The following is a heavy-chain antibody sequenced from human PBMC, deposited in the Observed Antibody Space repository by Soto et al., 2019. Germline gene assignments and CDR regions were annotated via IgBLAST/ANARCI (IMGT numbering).Heavy chain of an antibody. Sequence: EVQLVESGGGLVKPGGSLTLSCAASGFTFSNAWINWVRQAPGKGLEWVGRVKGKTHGGTTDFAASVKGRFAISRDDSISMAFMRMNSLKIEDTAVYYCTTDSYITVTPVRLDYWCHGTLVTVSS. V-gene: IGHV3-15*07. CDR3: TTDSYITVTPVRLDY. D-gene: IGHD4-4*01. CDR1: GFTFSNAW. J-gene: IGHJ4*01. CDR2: VKGKTHGGTT.